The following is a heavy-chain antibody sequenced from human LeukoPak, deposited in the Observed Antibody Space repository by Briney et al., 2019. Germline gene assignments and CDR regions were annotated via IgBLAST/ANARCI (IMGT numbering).Heavy chain of an antibody. V-gene: IGHV4-59*11. CDR2: ISYSGLT. CDR3: VRGYSSSEFYFDN. CDR1: GVXISSHF. D-gene: IGHD6-6*01. Sequence: SETLSLTCTVSGVXISSHFCNWIRQPPGKGLEWIGYISYSGLTNYNSSLKSRIAISADTSKNQFSLRLTSVTTADTAVYYCVRGYSSSEFYFDNWGQGTLVTVSS. J-gene: IGHJ4*02.